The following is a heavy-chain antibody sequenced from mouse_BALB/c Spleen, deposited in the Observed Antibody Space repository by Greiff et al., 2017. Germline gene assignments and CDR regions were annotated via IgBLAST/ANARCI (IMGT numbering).Heavy chain of an antibody. Sequence: DVQLQESGGGLVQPGGSLKLSCAASGFTFSSYGMSWVRQTPDKRLELVATINSNGGSTYYPDSVKGRFTISRDNAKNTLYLQMSSLKSEDTAMYYCARDLFTTATYAMDYWGQGTSVTVSS. CDR2: INSNGGST. CDR3: ARDLFTTATYAMDY. J-gene: IGHJ4*01. V-gene: IGHV5-6-3*01. CDR1: GFTFSSYG. D-gene: IGHD1-2*01.